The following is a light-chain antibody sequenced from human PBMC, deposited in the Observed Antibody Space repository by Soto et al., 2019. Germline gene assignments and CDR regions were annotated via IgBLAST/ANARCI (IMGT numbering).Light chain of an antibody. CDR1: SSDVGGYDF. CDR2: DVS. Sequence: QSALTQPRSVSGSPGQSVTISCTGTSSDVGGYDFVSWYQHHPGTAPKLMIHDVSERPSGVPDRFSGSKSGNTASLTISGLQAEDEADYYCCSYADSNNLLFGGATKLTVL. V-gene: IGLV2-11*01. J-gene: IGLJ2*01. CDR3: CSYADSNNLL.